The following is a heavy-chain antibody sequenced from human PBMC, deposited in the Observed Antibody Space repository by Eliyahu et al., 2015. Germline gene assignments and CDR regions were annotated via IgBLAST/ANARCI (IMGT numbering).Heavy chain of an antibody. Sequence: EVQLVESGGGSVQPGRSLRLSCAAFGFTFDNYAMHWVRQIPGKGLEWVSGINWXSLSIGYADSVKGRFTISRDNARNSLYLQMNSLRADDTAMYYCARDRDSSGWYYFELWGQGTLVSVSS. CDR3: ARDRDSSGWYYFEL. CDR2: INWXSLSI. CDR1: GFTFDNYA. D-gene: IGHD6-19*01. J-gene: IGHJ4*02. V-gene: IGHV3-9*01.